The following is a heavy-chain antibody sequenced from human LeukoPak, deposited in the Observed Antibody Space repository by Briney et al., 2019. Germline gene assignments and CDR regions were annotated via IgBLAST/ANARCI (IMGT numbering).Heavy chain of an antibody. V-gene: IGHV3-23*01. Sequence: GGSLRLSCAASGFTFSRYAMSWVRQAPGKGLEWVSGISGSGGSTFYADSVKGRFTISRDNSKNTLNLQMNSLRAEDTAVYYCATSKYSGSYWGQGTLVTVSS. D-gene: IGHD1-26*01. CDR1: GFTFSRYA. CDR3: ATSKYSGSY. J-gene: IGHJ4*02. CDR2: ISGSGGST.